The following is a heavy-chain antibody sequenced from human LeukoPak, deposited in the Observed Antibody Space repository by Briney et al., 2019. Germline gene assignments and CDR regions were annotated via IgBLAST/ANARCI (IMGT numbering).Heavy chain of an antibody. V-gene: IGHV3-30*03. CDR1: GFTFSSYG. J-gene: IGHJ3*02. D-gene: IGHD3-22*01. CDR3: AIYYDSSGYETMNAFDI. CDR2: ISYDGSNK. Sequence: GGSLRLSCAASGFTFSSYGMHWVRQAPGKGLEWVAVISYDGSNKYYADSVRGRFTISRDNSQNTLYLQMNSLRTDDTAVYYCAIYYDSSGYETMNAFDIWGQGTMVTVSS.